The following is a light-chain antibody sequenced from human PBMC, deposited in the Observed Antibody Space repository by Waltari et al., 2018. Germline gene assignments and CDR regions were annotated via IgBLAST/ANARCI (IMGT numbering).Light chain of an antibody. Sequence: DIVMNQSPDSLAVSLGERATINCKSSQSLSYTSTNKDYLAWYQQKPGQPPKLLIYWASNRESGVPDRFSGSGSGTDFTLTISSLQAEDVAVYYCQQYYNIPRTFGQGTKVEIK. CDR1: QSLSYTSTNKDY. CDR2: WAS. CDR3: QQYYNIPRT. V-gene: IGKV4-1*01. J-gene: IGKJ1*01.